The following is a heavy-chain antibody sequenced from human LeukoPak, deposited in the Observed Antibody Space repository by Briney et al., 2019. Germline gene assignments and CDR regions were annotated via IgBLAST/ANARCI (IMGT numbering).Heavy chain of an antibody. CDR2: INHSGST. CDR1: GGSFSGYY. CDR3: ASGGNGRYCSSTSCYTGFNWFDP. Sequence: SETLSLTCAVYGGSFSGYYWSWIRQPPGKGLEWIGEINHSGSTNYNPSLKSRVTISVDTSKNQFSLKLSSVTAADTAVYYCASGGNGRYCSSTSCYTGFNWFDPWGQGTLVTVSS. V-gene: IGHV4-34*01. J-gene: IGHJ5*02. D-gene: IGHD2-2*02.